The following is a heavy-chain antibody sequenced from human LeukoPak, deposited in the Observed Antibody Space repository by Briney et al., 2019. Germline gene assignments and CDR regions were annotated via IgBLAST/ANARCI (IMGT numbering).Heavy chain of an antibody. CDR2: ISYDGSNK. J-gene: IGHJ4*02. CDR1: GFTFSSYG. CDR3: AKGRGDY. V-gene: IGHV3-30*18. Sequence: GGSLRLSSAASGFTFSSYGMHWVRQAPGKGLEWVAVISYDGSNKYYADSVKGRFTISRDNSKNTLYLQMNSLRAEDTAVYYCAKGRGDYWGQGTLVTVSS.